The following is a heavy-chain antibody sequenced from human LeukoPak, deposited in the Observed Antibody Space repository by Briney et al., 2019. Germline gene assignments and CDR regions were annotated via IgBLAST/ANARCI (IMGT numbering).Heavy chain of an antibody. V-gene: IGHV4-39*07. J-gene: IGHJ5*02. CDR2: IEYSGTT. CDR1: GDSISSSHYY. CDR3: ARWSHYDFWRFDP. Sequence: SETLSLTCTVSGDSISSSHYYWGWIRQPPGKGLEWIGSIEYSGTTYYNPSLKSRVTISVDTSKNQFSLKLSSVTAADTAVYYCARWSHYDFWRFDPWGQGTLVTVSS. D-gene: IGHD3-3*01.